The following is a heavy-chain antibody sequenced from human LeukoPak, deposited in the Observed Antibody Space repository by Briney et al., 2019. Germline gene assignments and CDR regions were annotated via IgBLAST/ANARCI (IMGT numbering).Heavy chain of an antibody. D-gene: IGHD3-3*01. V-gene: IGHV1-2*02. Sequence: ASVKVSCMASGYTFTGHYMHWVRQAPGQGLEWMGWINPNSGGTNYAQKFQGRVTMTRDTFISTAYMELSRLRSDDTAVYYCARAPYYDFWSGSPSFYYMDVWGKGTTVTVSS. CDR3: ARAPYYDFWSGSPSFYYMDV. J-gene: IGHJ6*03. CDR1: GYTFTGHY. CDR2: INPNSGGT.